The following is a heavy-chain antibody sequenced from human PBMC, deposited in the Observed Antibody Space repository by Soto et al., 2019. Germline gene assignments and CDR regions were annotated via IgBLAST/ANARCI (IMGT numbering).Heavy chain of an antibody. CDR3: ARDRGYAMDV. D-gene: IGHD5-12*01. V-gene: IGHV3-30-3*01. CDR2: ISNDGGKE. Sequence: GGTLRLSCAASGFAFTSHALHWVRQPPGKGLERVALISNDGGKEQYAESVEGRFTVSRDSSRNTLYLQMNSLRAEDTAVYYCARDRGYAMDVWGQGTTVTVSS. J-gene: IGHJ6*02. CDR1: GFAFTSHA.